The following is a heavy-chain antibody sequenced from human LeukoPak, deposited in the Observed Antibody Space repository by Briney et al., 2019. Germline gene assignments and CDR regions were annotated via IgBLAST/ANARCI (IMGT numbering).Heavy chain of an antibody. CDR3: ASLPGGRTAALEFDL. V-gene: IGHV3-7*01. Sequence: GGSLRLSCATSGFTLSSFWMSWVRQTPGKGLEWVANIKQDGRERYYVDSEKGRFTISRDNAKNSLFPQMNSLRAEDTALYYCASLPGGRTAALEFDLRGRGTLVTVSS. CDR2: IKQDGRER. J-gene: IGHJ2*01. D-gene: IGHD6-13*01. CDR1: GFTLSSFW.